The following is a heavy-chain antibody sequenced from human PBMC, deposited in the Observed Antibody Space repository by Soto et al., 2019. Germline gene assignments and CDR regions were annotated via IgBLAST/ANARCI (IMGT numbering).Heavy chain of an antibody. Sequence: PGGSLRLSCAASGFTFSNAWMNWARQAPGKGQEWVGRIKSKTDGGTTDYAAPVKGRFTISRGDSKNTLYLQMNSLKTEDTAVYYCTTDSDIVLMVCAPDYYYNGMAVWGQGTTVTVSS. CDR2: IKSKTDGGTT. CDR3: TTDSDIVLMVCAPDYYYNGMAV. J-gene: IGHJ6*02. CDR1: GFTFSNAW. V-gene: IGHV3-15*07. D-gene: IGHD2-8*01.